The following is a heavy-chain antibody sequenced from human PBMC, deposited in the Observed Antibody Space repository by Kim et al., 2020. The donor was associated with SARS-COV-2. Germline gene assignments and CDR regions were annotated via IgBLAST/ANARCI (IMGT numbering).Heavy chain of an antibody. J-gene: IGHJ4*02. D-gene: IGHD3-22*01. Sequence: GGSLRLSCAASGFTFSSYEMNWVRQAPGKGLEWVSYISSSGSTIYYADSVKGRFTISRDNAKNSLYLQMNSLRAEDTAVYYCATLNYYDSSGPTETFDYWGQGTLVTVSS. CDR2: ISSSGSTI. CDR3: ATLNYYDSSGPTETFDY. CDR1: GFTFSSYE. V-gene: IGHV3-48*03.